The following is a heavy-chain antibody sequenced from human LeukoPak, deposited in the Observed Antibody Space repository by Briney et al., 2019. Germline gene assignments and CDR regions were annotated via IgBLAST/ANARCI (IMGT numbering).Heavy chain of an antibody. J-gene: IGHJ4*02. V-gene: IGHV3-21*01. Sequence: GGSLRLSCAASGFSFSTYSMNWVRQAPGKGLEWVSSISSSSSYIYYADSVKGRFTISRDNAKKSVYLQMNSLRAEDTAVYYCARSRPYGFDYWGQGTLVTVSS. CDR1: GFSFSTYS. D-gene: IGHD3-10*01. CDR3: ARSRPYGFDY. CDR2: ISSSSSYI.